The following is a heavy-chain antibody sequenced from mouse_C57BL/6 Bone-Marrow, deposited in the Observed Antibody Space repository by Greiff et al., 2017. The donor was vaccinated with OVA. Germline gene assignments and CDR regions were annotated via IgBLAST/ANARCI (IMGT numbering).Heavy chain of an antibody. CDR3: VREAAWYYGSSYLDY. J-gene: IGHJ2*01. V-gene: IGHV10-1*01. CDR2: IRSKSNNYAT. Sequence: EVQVVESGGGLVQPKGSLKLSCAASGFSFNTYAMNWVRQAPGKGLEWVARIRSKSNNYATYYADSVKDRFTISRDDSESMLYLQMNNLKTEDTAMYYCVREAAWYYGSSYLDYWGQGTTLTVSS. CDR1: GFSFNTYA. D-gene: IGHD1-1*01.